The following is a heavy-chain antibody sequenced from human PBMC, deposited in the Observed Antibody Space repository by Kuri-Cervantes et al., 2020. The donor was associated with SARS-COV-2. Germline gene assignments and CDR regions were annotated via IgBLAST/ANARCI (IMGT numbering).Heavy chain of an antibody. J-gene: IGHJ4*02. CDR1: GDSISSSSYY. V-gene: IGHV4-39*01. Sequence: GSLRLSCTVSGDSISSSSYYWGWIRQPPGKGLEWIGTIYYSGSTDYNPSFKSRVTISVDTSKNQFSLKLRSVTATDTAVYYCARLFSPWSVVGDYWGQGTLVTVSS. CDR3: ARLFSPWSVVGDY. CDR2: IYYSGST. D-gene: IGHD1-1*01.